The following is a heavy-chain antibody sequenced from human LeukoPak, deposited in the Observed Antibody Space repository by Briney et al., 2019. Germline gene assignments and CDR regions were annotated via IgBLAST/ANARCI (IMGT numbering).Heavy chain of an antibody. CDR2: ISSNGGST. V-gene: IGHV3-64*04. CDR3: ARRRYISGQIDY. CDR1: GFTFSSYA. J-gene: IGHJ4*02. Sequence: GGSLRLSCSASGFTFSSYAMHWVRQAPGKGLEYVSAISSNGGSTYYADSVKGRFTVSRDNSRNTLYLQMNSLIAEDTAMYYCARRRYISGQIDYWGQGTLVTVSS. D-gene: IGHD6-19*01.